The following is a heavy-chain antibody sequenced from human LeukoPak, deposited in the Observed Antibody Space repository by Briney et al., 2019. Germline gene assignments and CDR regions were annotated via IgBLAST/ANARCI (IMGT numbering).Heavy chain of an antibody. J-gene: IGHJ6*04. CDR2: IIPIFCTA. Sequence: SVKVSCKASGGTFSSYAISWVRQAPGQGLEWMGGIIPIFCTANYAQKFQGRVTITADESTSTAYMELSSLRSEDTAVYYCARYNWRGYDSPWYYYYGMDVWGKGTTVTVSS. D-gene: IGHD5-12*01. CDR3: ARYNWRGYDSPWYYYYGMDV. V-gene: IGHV1-69*13. CDR1: GGTFSSYA.